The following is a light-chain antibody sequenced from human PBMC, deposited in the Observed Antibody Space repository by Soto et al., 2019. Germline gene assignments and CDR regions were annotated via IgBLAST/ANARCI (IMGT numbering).Light chain of an antibody. Sequence: EIVLTQSPGTLSLYPGERASLSCRASQTITNNYLAWYQQKPGQAPRLLIYAASSRSSGIPDRFSGSGSGTDFTLTISRLEPEDFAVYYCQQYVGSSSFGQGTKLEIK. J-gene: IGKJ2*01. CDR1: QTITNNY. V-gene: IGKV3-20*01. CDR2: AAS. CDR3: QQYVGSSS.